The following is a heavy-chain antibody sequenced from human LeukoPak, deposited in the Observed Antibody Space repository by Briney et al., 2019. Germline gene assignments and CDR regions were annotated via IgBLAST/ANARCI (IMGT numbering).Heavy chain of an antibody. CDR2: IGYDGSNK. D-gene: IGHD2-2*01. CDR3: ARGVGSTTYYAMDV. V-gene: IGHV3-33*01. CDR1: GFTFSSSG. J-gene: IGHJ6*02. Sequence: RRSLRLSCAASGFTFSSSGIHWVRQAPGKGLEWVAVIGYDGSNKYYADSVQGRFTISRDNSKNTLFLQMNSLRAEDTAVYYCARGVGSTTYYAMDVWGQGTTVTVSS.